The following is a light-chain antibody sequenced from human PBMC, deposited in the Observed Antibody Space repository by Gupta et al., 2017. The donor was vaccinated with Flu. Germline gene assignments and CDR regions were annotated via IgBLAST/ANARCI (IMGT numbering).Light chain of an antibody. Sequence: EIVFTQSPGTLSWSPGERVTLSCRASQSVSSSYLAWYQQKPGQAPRLLIYGASSRATGITDRFSGSGSGTEFTLTISRLEPEDFAVYYCQQDGSSPYTFGQGTKLEI. J-gene: IGKJ2*01. CDR1: QSVSSSY. V-gene: IGKV3-20*01. CDR3: QQDGSSPYT. CDR2: GAS.